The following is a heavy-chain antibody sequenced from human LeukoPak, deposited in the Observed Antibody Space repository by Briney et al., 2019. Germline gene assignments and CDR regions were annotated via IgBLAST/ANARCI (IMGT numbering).Heavy chain of an antibody. CDR3: AKRGGYWYFDL. Sequence: SETLSLTCTVSGGSISSGSYYWSWIRQPAGKGLEWIGRIYTSGSTNYNSSFKSRVTISVDTSKNQISLKLSSVTAADTAVYYCAKRGGYWYFDLWGRSTLVTVSS. D-gene: IGHD3-10*01. CDR1: GGSISSGSYY. CDR2: IYTSGST. J-gene: IGHJ2*01. V-gene: IGHV4-61*02.